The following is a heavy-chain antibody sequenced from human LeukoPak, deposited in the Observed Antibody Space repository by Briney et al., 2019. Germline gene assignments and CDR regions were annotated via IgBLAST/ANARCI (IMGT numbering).Heavy chain of an antibody. CDR1: GFSLSTRGVG. J-gene: IGHJ5*02. D-gene: IGHD3-10*01. CDR2: IYWDDDK. V-gene: IGHV2-5*02. CDR3: AHRGYYGSANP. Sequence: SGPTLVKPTQTLTLTCTFSGFSLSTRGVGVGWIRQPPGKALEWLSLIYWDDDKRYSPSLKSRLTITKDTSKNQVVLTMTNMDPVDTATYYCAHRGYYGSANPWGQGTLVTVSS.